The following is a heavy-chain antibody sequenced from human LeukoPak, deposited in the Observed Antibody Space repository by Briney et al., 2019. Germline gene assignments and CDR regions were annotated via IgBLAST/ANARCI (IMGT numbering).Heavy chain of an antibody. V-gene: IGHV3-23*01. CDR3: AKRDSSGYYYFDY. CDR1: GFTFSSYG. J-gene: IGHJ4*02. Sequence: GGSLRLSCAATGFTFSSYGMSWVRQAPGQGLEWVSTFGGSSGSAFYADSVKGRFTISRDNSKNTLYLQMNSLRAEDTAVYYCAKRDSSGYYYFDYWGQGTLVTVSS. D-gene: IGHD3-22*01. CDR2: FGGSSGSA.